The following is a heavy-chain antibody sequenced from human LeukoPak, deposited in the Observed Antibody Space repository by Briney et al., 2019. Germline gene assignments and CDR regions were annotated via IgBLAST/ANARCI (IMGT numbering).Heavy chain of an antibody. CDR2: ISSDGRVG. D-gene: IGHD3-9*01. CDR3: ARDTLNGPFVISLDY. CDR1: GFSLTSYE. Sequence: GGSLRLSCAASGFSLTSYEMNWVRQAPGKGLEWVSHISSDGRVGRYVDSVRGRFTMSRDNAKNLLFLQMNGLRVEDTAVYYCARDTLNGPFVISLDYWGQGALVTVSS. J-gene: IGHJ4*02. V-gene: IGHV3-48*03.